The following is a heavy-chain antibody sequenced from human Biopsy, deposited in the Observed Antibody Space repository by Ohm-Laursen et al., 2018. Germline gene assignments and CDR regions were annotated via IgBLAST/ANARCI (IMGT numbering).Heavy chain of an antibody. D-gene: IGHD4-23*01. CDR2: ISHTGYT. V-gene: IGHV4-59*11. CDR1: SGSFTGHY. J-gene: IGHJ1*01. Sequence: GTLSFTCTVFSGSFTGHYWTWIRQPPGKGLEWIGHISHTGYTSYKSSLKSRVTISLDTSRKHFSLRLTSLAAADTAVYYCARGSNEYGGLYFPHWGQGTLVTVSS. CDR3: ARGSNEYGGLYFPH.